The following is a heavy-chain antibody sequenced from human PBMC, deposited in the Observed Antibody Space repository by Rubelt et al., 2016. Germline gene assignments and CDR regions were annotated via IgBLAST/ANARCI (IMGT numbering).Heavy chain of an antibody. CDR2: LSGSGGDT. V-gene: IGHV3-23*01. CDR1: NYA. Sequence: NYAMNWVRQAPGKGLEWVSALSGSGGDTFHADSVKGRFTISRDNSKNTLYLQMNSLRAEDTAVYYCAKVGRGSYYPHWYFDLWGRGTLVTVSS. CDR3: AKVGRGSYYPHWYFDL. J-gene: IGHJ2*01. D-gene: IGHD1-26*01.